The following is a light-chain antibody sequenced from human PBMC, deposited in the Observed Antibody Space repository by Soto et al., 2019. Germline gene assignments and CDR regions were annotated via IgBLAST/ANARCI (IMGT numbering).Light chain of an antibody. CDR3: CSYAGSYSDA. Sequence: GSPGQSVTISCTGTSSDVGGFNSVSWYQQHPGKAPKLMIYDVNKRPSGVPDRFSGSKSGSTASLTISGLQAEDEADYYCCSYAGSYSDAFATGTKVTVL. V-gene: IGLV2-11*03. CDR2: DVN. J-gene: IGLJ1*01. CDR1: SSDVGGFNS.